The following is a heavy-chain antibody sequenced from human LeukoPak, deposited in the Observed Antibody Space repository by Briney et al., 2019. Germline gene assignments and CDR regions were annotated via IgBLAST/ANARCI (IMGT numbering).Heavy chain of an antibody. CDR2: ISSSGSTI. CDR1: GFTFSDYY. J-gene: IGHJ5*02. V-gene: IGHV3-11*04. Sequence: GGSLRLSCAASGFTFSDYYMSWLRLAPGKVLEWVSYISSSGSTIYYADSVKGRFTISRDNAKNSLYLQMNSLRAEDTAVYYCARGMVEIVVVPAAIDWFDPWGQGTLVTVSS. D-gene: IGHD2-2*01. CDR3: ARGMVEIVVVPAAIDWFDP.